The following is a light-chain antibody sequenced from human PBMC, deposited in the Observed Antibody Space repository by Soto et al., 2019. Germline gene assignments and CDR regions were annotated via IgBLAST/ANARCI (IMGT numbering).Light chain of an antibody. CDR2: GST. CDR1: SSNIGAGYD. CDR3: QSYDSSLSGSV. J-gene: IGLJ3*02. V-gene: IGLV1-40*01. Sequence: QSVLTQPPSVSGAPGQRVTLSCTGSSSNIGAGYDVHWYQQLPGTAPKLLIYGSTNRPSGVPDRFSGSKSGTSASLAITGLRTEDEADYYCQSYDSSLSGSVFGGGTKLTVL.